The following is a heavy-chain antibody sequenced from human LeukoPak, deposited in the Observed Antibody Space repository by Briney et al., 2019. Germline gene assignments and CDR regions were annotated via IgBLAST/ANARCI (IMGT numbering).Heavy chain of an antibody. J-gene: IGHJ4*02. V-gene: IGHV3-30*18. CDR2: ISYDGSNK. Sequence: TGRSLRLSCAASGFIFNNYGMHWVRQAPGKGLEWVAVISYDGSNKNYADSVKGRFTISRDSSKNTVYLQMNSLRVEDTAVYYCAKDWAPYCGGDCYFNYWGQGTLVTVSS. CDR3: AKDWAPYCGGDCYFNY. CDR1: GFIFNNYG. D-gene: IGHD2-21*02.